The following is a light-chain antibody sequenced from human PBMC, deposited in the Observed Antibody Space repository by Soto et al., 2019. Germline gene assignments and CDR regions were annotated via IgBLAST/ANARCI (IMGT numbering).Light chain of an antibody. CDR1: QSISSY. J-gene: IGKJ1*01. Sequence: VQLPQTPSSLSSAVGDRVPIPFRASQSISSYLNWYQQKPGKAPKLLIYAASSLQSGVPSRFSGSGSGTDFTLTISRLEPEDFAVYYCQQYAGSRTLGQGTKV. V-gene: IGKV1-39*01. CDR2: AAS. CDR3: QQYAGSRT.